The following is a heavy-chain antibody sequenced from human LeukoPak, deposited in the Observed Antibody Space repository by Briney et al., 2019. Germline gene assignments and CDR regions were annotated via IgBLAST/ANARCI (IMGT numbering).Heavy chain of an antibody. CDR3: TRCSTGTRLYYFDY. CDR2: SRNKANSYTT. V-gene: IGHV3-72*01. J-gene: IGHJ4*02. Sequence: GGSLRLSCTASGFTFSDRYIDWVRQAPGKGLEWVGRSRNKANSYTTEYAASVKGRFTISRDESKNLLYLQMNSLTTEDTAVYYCTRCSTGTRLYYFDYWGLGTLVTVSS. CDR1: GFTFSDRY. D-gene: IGHD1/OR15-1a*01.